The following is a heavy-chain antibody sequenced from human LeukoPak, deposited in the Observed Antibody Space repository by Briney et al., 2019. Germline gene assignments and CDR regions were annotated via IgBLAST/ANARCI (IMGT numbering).Heavy chain of an antibody. CDR3: ARHPLVHPEFDP. CDR2: IDPSDSYT. Sequence: RGESLRISCKGSGYSFTSYWISWVRQLPGKGLEWMGRIDPSDSYTNYSPSFQGHVTISADKSISTAYLRWSSLKASDTAMYYCARHPLVHPEFDPWGQGTLVTVSS. J-gene: IGHJ5*02. D-gene: IGHD1-1*01. V-gene: IGHV5-10-1*01. CDR1: GYSFTSYW.